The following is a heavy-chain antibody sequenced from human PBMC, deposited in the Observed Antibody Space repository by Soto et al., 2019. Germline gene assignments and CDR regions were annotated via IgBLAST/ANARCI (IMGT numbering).Heavy chain of an antibody. CDR3: VKDISKVGGVNNWFDS. V-gene: IGHV3-23*01. CDR2: ISGSGGAT. D-gene: IGHD3-16*01. Sequence: GSVSLTGTVSDRAVSSYYWSLTRQPPRKGLEWVSAISGSGGATYYADAVKGRFTICRDNSKNTLYLQMNSLRAEDAALYFCVKDISKVGGVNNWFDSWVQGTLVTVSS. J-gene: IGHJ5*01. CDR1: DRAVSSYY.